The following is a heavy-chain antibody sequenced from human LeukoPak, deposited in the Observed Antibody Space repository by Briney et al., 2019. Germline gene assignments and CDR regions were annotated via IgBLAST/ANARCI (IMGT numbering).Heavy chain of an antibody. J-gene: IGHJ4*02. CDR2: ISYDGTNK. CDR1: AGFSFSGYA. CDR3: ARDGWIQVSRTKFDS. V-gene: IGHV3-30-3*01. Sequence: GGSLRLSCVASAGFSFSGYAMHWVRQAPGKGPEWVAEISYDGTNKNYADSVKGRFTISRDNSDDTLYLQMNSLRTDETALYYCARDGWIQVSRTKFDSWGQGTLATVSS. D-gene: IGHD5-18*01.